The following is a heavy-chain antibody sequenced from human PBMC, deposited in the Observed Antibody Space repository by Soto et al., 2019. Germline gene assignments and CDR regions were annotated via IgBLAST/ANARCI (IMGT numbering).Heavy chain of an antibody. CDR2: NSGSGGST. D-gene: IGHD3-16*02. J-gene: IGHJ4*02. Sequence: GGSLRLSCAASGFTFSSYAMSWVRQAPGKGLEWVSANSGSGGSTYYAGSVKGRFTIDRDNSKKTLYLQMNILRAEDTAVDYCATALMALGMITVGGVIAADFDDWGQGTLVTVSS. CDR3: ATALMALGMITVGGVIAADFDD. CDR1: GFTFSSYA. V-gene: IGHV3-23*01.